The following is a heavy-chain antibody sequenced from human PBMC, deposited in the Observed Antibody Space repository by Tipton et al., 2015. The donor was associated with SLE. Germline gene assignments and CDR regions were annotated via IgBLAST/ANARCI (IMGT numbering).Heavy chain of an antibody. CDR1: GFTFSSHW. CDR2: IKQDGGET. Sequence: GSLRLSCAASGFTFSSHWMSWVRQAPGKGLEWVAHIKQDGGETYCVDSVKGRCTVSRDNTKESLYLQMNSLRDEDTAVYYCVRVAICGSTSCAYFDNWGQGTLVTVSS. CDR3: VRVAICGSTSCAYFDN. D-gene: IGHD2-2*01. J-gene: IGHJ4*02. V-gene: IGHV3-7*04.